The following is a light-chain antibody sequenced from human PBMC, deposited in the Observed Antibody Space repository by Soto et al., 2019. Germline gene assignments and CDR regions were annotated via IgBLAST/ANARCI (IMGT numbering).Light chain of an antibody. J-gene: IGKJ1*01. V-gene: IGKV3-20*01. CDR1: QSVRSSF. CDR3: QQYDDSVWT. CDR2: GAS. Sequence: EVVLTPSPGTLSLSPGERASLSCRASQSVRSSFLAWYQQKPGQAPRLLIYGASDRATGIPDRFSGSGSGTDFTLTISRLEPEDFAVYYCQQYDDSVWTFGQGTKVDIK.